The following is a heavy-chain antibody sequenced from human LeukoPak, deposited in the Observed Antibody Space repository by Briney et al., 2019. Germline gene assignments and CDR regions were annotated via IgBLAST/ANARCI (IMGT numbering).Heavy chain of an antibody. D-gene: IGHD3-22*01. CDR3: ARVYDSSGYYPFFDY. CDR1: GFTFSSYS. CDR2: ISSSSSYT. Sequence: PGGSLRLSCAASGFTFSSYSMNWVRQAPGKGLEWVSSISSSSSYTNYADSVKGRFTISRDNAKNSLYLQMNSLRAEDTAVYYCARVYDSSGYYPFFDYWGQGTLVTVSS. J-gene: IGHJ4*02. V-gene: IGHV3-21*01.